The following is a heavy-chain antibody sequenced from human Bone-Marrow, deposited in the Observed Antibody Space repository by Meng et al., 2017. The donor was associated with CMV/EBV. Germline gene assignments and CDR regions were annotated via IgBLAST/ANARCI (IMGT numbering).Heavy chain of an antibody. J-gene: IGHJ6*01. CDR2: IYYSGST. D-gene: IGHD6-19*01. CDR3: ARFVAVAALGYYGMDV. CDR1: GGSISSYY. Sequence: SETLSLTCTVSGGSISSYYWSWIRQPPGKGLEWIGYIYYSGSTNYNPSLKSRVTIAVDTSKNQCSLNLSSVTAEDTAVYYCARFVAVAALGYYGMDVWGQGTTVTVSS. V-gene: IGHV4-59*01.